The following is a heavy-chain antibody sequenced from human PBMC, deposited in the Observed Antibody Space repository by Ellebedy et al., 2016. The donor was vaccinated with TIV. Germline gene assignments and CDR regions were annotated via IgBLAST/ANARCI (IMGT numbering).Heavy chain of an antibody. J-gene: IGHJ4*02. CDR2: INSDGSST. CDR1: GFSFSTYW. V-gene: IGHV3-74*01. Sequence: GESLKISCAASGFSFSTYWMHWVRQAPGKGLVWVSRINSDGSSTTYADSVKGRFTIANSKNTLWLQMYSLRDEDTAVYYCAKELVSRDSLSFDYWGLGTLVTVTS. D-gene: IGHD3-9*01. CDR3: AKELVSRDSLSFDY.